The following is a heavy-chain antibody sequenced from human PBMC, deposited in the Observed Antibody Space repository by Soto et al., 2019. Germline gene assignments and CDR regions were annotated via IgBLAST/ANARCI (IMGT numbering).Heavy chain of an antibody. CDR3: ARVRPGLEAWFDL. CDR1: GFTFSSYW. Sequence: WGSLRLSCAASGFTFSSYWMHWVRQAPGKGLVWVSRINSDGSSTSYADSVKGRFTISRDNSKSTLYMHMTNLRAEDTAVYYCARVRPGLEAWFDLWGQGTLVTVSS. CDR2: INSDGSST. J-gene: IGHJ5*02. V-gene: IGHV3-74*01.